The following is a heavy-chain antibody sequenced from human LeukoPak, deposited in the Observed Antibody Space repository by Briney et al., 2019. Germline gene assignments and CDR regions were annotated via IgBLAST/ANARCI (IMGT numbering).Heavy chain of an antibody. CDR1: GGSISSYY. J-gene: IGHJ5*02. Sequence: SETLSLTCTVSGGSISSYYWSWIRQPAGKGLEWIGRIYASGTTSYNPSLKSRVTISVDTSKNQFSLKMSSVTAADTAVYYCARHTAEKYNWFDRWGQGTLVTVSS. D-gene: IGHD5-24*01. V-gene: IGHV4-4*07. CDR3: ARHTAEKYNWFDR. CDR2: IYASGTT.